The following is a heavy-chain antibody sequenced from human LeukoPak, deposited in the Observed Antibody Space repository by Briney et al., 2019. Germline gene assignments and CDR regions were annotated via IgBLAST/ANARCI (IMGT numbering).Heavy chain of an antibody. CDR2: IYYSGGT. V-gene: IGHV4-59*08. CDR1: GGSISSYY. D-gene: IGHD3-16*01. Sequence: SETLSLTCTVSGGSISSYYWSWIRQPPGKGLEGIGYIYYSGGTNYNPSLKSRVTISVDTSKNQFSLKGSSVTAADTAVYYCARGGGQFDYWGQGTLVTVSS. J-gene: IGHJ4*02. CDR3: ARGGGQFDY.